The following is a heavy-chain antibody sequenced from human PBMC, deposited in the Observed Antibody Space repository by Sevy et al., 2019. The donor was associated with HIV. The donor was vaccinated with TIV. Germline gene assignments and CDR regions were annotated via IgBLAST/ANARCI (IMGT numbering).Heavy chain of an antibody. J-gene: IGHJ4*02. Sequence: GGSLRLSCAASGFSISGYGMHWVRQAPGKGLEWVAVIWYAGTNREYADSVKGRFTISRDNSKNTLYLQMNSLRVEDTAVYYCAREDIRVAGIGYYFHSWGQGTLVTVSS. V-gene: IGHV3-33*01. D-gene: IGHD6-19*01. CDR3: AREDIRVAGIGYYFHS. CDR1: GFSISGYG. CDR2: IWYAGTNR.